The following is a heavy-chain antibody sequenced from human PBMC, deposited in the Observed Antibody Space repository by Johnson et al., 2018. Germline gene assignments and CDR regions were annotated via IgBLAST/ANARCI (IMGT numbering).Heavy chain of an antibody. CDR3: ANIDTSGRGAYFQY. Sequence: LVQAGGGVVQAGRSLRLCCAASGFTFSSYGMHWVRQAPGKGLEWVAVISYDGSNKYYADSVKGRFTISRDNSKNTLYLQRNSLRAEDTAVYYCANIDTSGRGAYFQYWGQGTLVTVSS. CDR2: ISYDGSNK. CDR1: GFTFSSYG. J-gene: IGHJ1*01. D-gene: IGHD3-22*01. V-gene: IGHV3-30*18.